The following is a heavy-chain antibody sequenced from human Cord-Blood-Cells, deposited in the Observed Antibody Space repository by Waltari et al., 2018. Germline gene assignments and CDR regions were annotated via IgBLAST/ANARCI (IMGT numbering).Heavy chain of an antibody. CDR3: ARVHCSGGSCYDAFDI. CDR1: GGSFSGYY. Sequence: QVQLQQWGAGLLKPSETLSLTCAVYGGSFSGYYWSWIRQPPGKGLEWIGEINHSGSTNYNPSLKCRVTISVDTSKNQFSLKLSSVTAADTAVYYCARVHCSGGSCYDAFDIWGQGTMVTVSS. CDR2: INHSGST. V-gene: IGHV4-34*01. D-gene: IGHD2-15*01. J-gene: IGHJ3*02.